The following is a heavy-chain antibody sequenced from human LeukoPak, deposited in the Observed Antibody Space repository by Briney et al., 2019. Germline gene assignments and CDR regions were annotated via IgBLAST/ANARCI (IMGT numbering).Heavy chain of an antibody. Sequence: PSETLSLTCTVSGGSISSYYWSWIRQPPGKGLEWIGEINHSGSTNYNPSLKSRVTISVDPSKNQFSLKLTSVTAADTAVYYCARGRYYYGLGSYGWFDPWGQGTLVTVSS. CDR1: GGSISSYY. D-gene: IGHD3-10*01. CDR3: ARGRYYYGLGSYGWFDP. J-gene: IGHJ5*02. CDR2: INHSGST. V-gene: IGHV4-34*01.